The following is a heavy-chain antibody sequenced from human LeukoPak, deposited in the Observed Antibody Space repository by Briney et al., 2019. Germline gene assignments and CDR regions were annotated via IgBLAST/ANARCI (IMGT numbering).Heavy chain of an antibody. Sequence: SETLSLTCTVSGGSISSYYWSWIRQPAGKGLEWIGRIYTSGSTNYNASLKSRVSMSVDTSKNQVSLKLRSVTAADTAVYFCTRVVNGGHFDYWGQGTLVTVSS. CDR1: GGSISSYY. CDR2: IYTSGST. D-gene: IGHD2-8*01. V-gene: IGHV4-4*07. J-gene: IGHJ4*02. CDR3: TRVVNGGHFDY.